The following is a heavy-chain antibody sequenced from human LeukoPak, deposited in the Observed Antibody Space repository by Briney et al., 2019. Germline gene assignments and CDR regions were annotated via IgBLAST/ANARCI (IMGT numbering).Heavy chain of an antibody. CDR3: AVTLYGSGSYYNFDY. CDR2: IYYSGST. V-gene: IGHV4-61*08. CDR1: GGSISSGGYY. D-gene: IGHD3-10*01. Sequence: SETLSLTCTVSGGSISSGGYYWSWIRQHPGKGLEWIGYIYYSGSTYYNPSLKSRVTISVDTSKNQFSLKLSSVTAADTAVYYCAVTLYGSGSYYNFDYWGQGTLVTVSS. J-gene: IGHJ4*02.